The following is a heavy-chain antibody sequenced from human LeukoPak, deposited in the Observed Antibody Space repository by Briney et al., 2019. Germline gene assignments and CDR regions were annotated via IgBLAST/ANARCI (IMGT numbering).Heavy chain of an antibody. Sequence: PGGSLRLSCAASGVTFSSYAMSWVRQAPGKGLEWVSAISGSGVSAYYADSVKGRFPISRDNSKNTLYLQMNSLRVEDTAVYHCAKPGFYDSSGYYPHFDHWGQGTLVTVSS. D-gene: IGHD3-22*01. CDR2: ISGSGVSA. CDR1: GVTFSSYA. V-gene: IGHV3-23*01. J-gene: IGHJ4*02. CDR3: AKPGFYDSSGYYPHFDH.